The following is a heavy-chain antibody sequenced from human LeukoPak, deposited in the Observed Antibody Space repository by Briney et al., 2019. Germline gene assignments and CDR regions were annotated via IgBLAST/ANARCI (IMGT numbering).Heavy chain of an antibody. CDR1: GYTFTSYD. CDR3: ARGGGSGSYYKRDWFDP. CDR2: MNPNSGNT. D-gene: IGHD3-10*01. V-gene: IGHV1-8*01. J-gene: IGHJ5*02. Sequence: GASVKVSCKASGYTFTSYDINWVRQATGQGLEWMGWMNPNSGNTGYAQKFQGRVTMTRNTSMSTAYMELSSLRSEDTAVYYCARGGGSGSYYKRDWFDPWGQGTLVTVSS.